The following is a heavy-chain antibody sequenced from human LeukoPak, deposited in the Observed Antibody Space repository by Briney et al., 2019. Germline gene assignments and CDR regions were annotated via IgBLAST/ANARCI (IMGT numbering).Heavy chain of an antibody. D-gene: IGHD3-10*01. V-gene: IGHV3-23*01. Sequence: GGSLRLSCTASGFVFSSYAMNWVRQAPGKGLEWVSGISGSGGSAHYADSVTGRFTISRDNSKKPVYLQMNSLRGEDTAVYYCAKDFYGSGNYPLYFQFWGQGTLVPVSS. CDR3: AKDFYGSGNYPLYFQF. CDR1: GFVFSSYA. CDR2: ISGSGGSA. J-gene: IGHJ4*02.